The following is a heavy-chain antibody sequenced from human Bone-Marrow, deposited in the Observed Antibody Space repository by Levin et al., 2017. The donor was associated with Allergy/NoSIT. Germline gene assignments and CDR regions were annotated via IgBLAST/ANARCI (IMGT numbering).Heavy chain of an antibody. Sequence: NASGPTLVKPTETLTLTCTFSGFSLSTTGEGVGWIRQPPGKALEWLALIYWNDDKRYSPSLKTRLTISKATSEKEVVLTMTNMDPVDTGTYYCAHLKKIEVRLPGDYFDPWGQGTLVTVSS. V-gene: IGHV2-5*01. D-gene: IGHD7-27*01. CDR1: GFSLSTTGEG. J-gene: IGHJ5*02. CDR3: AHLKKIEVRLPGDYFDP. CDR2: IYWNDDK.